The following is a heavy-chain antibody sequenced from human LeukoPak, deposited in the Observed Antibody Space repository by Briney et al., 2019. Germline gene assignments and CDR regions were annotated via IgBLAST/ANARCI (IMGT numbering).Heavy chain of an antibody. CDR1: GYTFTSYG. CDR2: INPSGGST. Sequence: WASVKVSCKASGYTFTSYGISWVRQAPGQGLEWMGIINPSGGSTSYAQKFQGRVTMTRDTSTSTVYMELSSLRSEDTAVYYCARDPMVRGVPFDYWGQGTLVTVSS. V-gene: IGHV1-46*01. J-gene: IGHJ4*02. CDR3: ARDPMVRGVPFDY. D-gene: IGHD3-10*01.